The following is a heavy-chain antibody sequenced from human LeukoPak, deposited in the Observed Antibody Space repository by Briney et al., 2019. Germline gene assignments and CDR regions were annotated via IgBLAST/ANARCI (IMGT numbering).Heavy chain of an antibody. V-gene: IGHV3-23*01. CDR1: GFTFSSYA. CDR3: ARDSSSRRDY. CDR2: ISGSGGST. J-gene: IGHJ4*02. D-gene: IGHD6-13*01. Sequence: GGSLRLSCAASGFTFSSYAMSWVRQAPGKGLEWVSAISGSGGSTYYADSVKGRFTISRDNAKNSLYLQMNSLRAEDTAVYYCARDSSSRRDYWGQGTLVTVSS.